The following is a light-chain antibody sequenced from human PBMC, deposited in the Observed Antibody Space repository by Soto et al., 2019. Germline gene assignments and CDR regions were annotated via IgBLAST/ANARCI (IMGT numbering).Light chain of an antibody. Sequence: QSALTQPASVSGSPGQSITISCTGTSRDVGGYKYVSWYQQHPGKAPKLIIYEVSNRPSGVSNRFSGSKSGNTASLTISGLQAEDEADYYCTSYRGSSTLVFGGGTKLTVL. CDR3: TSYRGSSTLV. CDR1: SRDVGGYKY. CDR2: EVS. V-gene: IGLV2-14*01. J-gene: IGLJ2*01.